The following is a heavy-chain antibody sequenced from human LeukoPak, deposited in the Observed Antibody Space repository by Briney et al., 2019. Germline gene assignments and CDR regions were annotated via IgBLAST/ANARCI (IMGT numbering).Heavy chain of an antibody. D-gene: IGHD1-7*01. CDR3: ARTVTGTTPYYYYMDV. J-gene: IGHJ6*03. Sequence: PSETLSLTCTVSGGSISSGGYYWSWIRQHPGKGLEWIGYIYYSGSTYYNPSLKSRVTISVDTSKNQFSLKLSSVTAADTAVYYCARTVTGTTPYYYYMDVWGKGTTVTVSS. CDR1: GGSISSGGYY. CDR2: IYYSGST. V-gene: IGHV4-31*03.